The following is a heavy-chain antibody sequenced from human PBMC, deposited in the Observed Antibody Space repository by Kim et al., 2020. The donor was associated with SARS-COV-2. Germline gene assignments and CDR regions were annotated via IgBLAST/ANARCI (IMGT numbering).Heavy chain of an antibody. Sequence: GGSLRLSCAASGFTFSSYGMHWVRQAPGKGLEWVAFIWYDGSNKDYVDSVKGRFTISRDNSKKTLYLQMNSLRAEDTAVYYCAKAVAGTMGYFDNWSQGTLVTVSS. CDR2: IWYDGSNK. V-gene: IGHV3-30*02. CDR1: GFTFSSYG. CDR3: AKAVAGTMGYFDN. J-gene: IGHJ4*02. D-gene: IGHD6-19*01.